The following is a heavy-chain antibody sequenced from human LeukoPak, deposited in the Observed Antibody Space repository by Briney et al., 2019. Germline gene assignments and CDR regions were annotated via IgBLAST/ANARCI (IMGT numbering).Heavy chain of an antibody. CDR3: ARDLTTNWEYYFDY. D-gene: IGHD7-27*01. CDR2: SIPIFGTA. J-gene: IGHJ4*02. Sequence: SVNVSCKPSRGTFGSYAISWVRQAPGQGLEWMGGSIPIFGTAHFAQKFQGRVTITADESTSTAYMELSSLRSEDTVVYYCARDLTTNWEYYFDYWGQGTLVTVSS. V-gene: IGHV1-69*01. CDR1: RGTFGSYA.